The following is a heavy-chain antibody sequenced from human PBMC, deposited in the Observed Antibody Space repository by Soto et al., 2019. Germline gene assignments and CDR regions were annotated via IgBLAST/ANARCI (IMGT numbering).Heavy chain of an antibody. Sequence: EVHLEQSGAEVKKPGESLTISCKASGYNFPSNWISWVRQMPGKGLEWVGRIDPSDSYINYSPSFQGHVIISTDKSISTAYLQWSSLRASDTAIYYCARHLYCAGGSCYLDAFDIWGQGTMVTVSS. CDR2: IDPSDSYI. D-gene: IGHD2-15*01. CDR1: GYNFPSNW. CDR3: ARHLYCAGGSCYLDAFDI. V-gene: IGHV5-10-1*03. J-gene: IGHJ3*02.